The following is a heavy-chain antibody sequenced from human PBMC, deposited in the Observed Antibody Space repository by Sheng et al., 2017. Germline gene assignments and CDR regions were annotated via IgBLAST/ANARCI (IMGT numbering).Heavy chain of an antibody. D-gene: IGHD3-3*01. V-gene: IGHV3-48*03. CDR1: GFTFENLQ. CDR3: ARDFTERFLEKGYIDL. Sequence: DVHLVASGGGLVQPGGSLRLSCASSGFTFENLQMNWVRQAPGKGLEWVSYISENGGRRSYADSVKGRFTISRDNANSSLFLHMNSLRSEDTAVYYCARDFTERFLEKGYIDLWGRGTLVTVSS. CDR2: ISENGGRR. J-gene: IGHJ2*01.